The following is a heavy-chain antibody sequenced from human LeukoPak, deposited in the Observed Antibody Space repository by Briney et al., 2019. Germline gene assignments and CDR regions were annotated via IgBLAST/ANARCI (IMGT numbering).Heavy chain of an antibody. D-gene: IGHD1-26*01. CDR2: ISGSGGAGT. J-gene: IGHJ6*02. CDR1: GFTFSSYA. V-gene: IGHV3-23*01. CDR3: VKDRGGSPFYGMDV. Sequence: VGSLRLSCAGSGFTFSSYAVSWVRQAPGKGLEWVSAISGSGGAGTYYADSVKGRFTVSRDNSRNTLYLPMNSLRAEDTAVYYCVKDRGGSPFYGMDVWGQGTTVTVSS.